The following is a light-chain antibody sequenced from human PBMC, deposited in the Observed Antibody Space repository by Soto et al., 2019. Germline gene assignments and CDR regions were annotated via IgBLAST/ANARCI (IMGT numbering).Light chain of an antibody. Sequence: DIVMTQSPDSLAVSLGERAAVNCKSSQSVFYSSNNKNYLAWYQQKPGQPPKLVIYWASTRESGVPDRFSGSGSGTDFTLPISSLQAEDVAVYYCQQYYSVPFAFGGGTKVEIK. J-gene: IGKJ4*01. CDR3: QQYYSVPFA. V-gene: IGKV4-1*01. CDR1: QSVFYSSNNKNY. CDR2: WAS.